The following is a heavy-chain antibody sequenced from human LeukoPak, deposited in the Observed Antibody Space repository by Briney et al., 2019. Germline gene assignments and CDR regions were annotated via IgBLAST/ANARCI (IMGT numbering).Heavy chain of an antibody. V-gene: IGHV3-23*01. CDR2: ISGSGGST. J-gene: IGHJ4*02. CDR3: AKLETYYDYVWGSYRYSYFDY. D-gene: IGHD3-16*02. Sequence: GGSLRLSCAASGFTFSSYAMSWVRQAPGKGLEWVSAISGSGGSTYYADSVKGRFTISRDNSKNTLYLQMNSLRAEDTAVYYCAKLETYYDYVWGSYRYSYFDYWGQRTLVTVSS. CDR1: GFTFSSYA.